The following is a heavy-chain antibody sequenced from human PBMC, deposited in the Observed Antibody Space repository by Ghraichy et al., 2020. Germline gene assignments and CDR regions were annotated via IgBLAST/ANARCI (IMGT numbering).Heavy chain of an antibody. Sequence: SETLSLTCAVYHGSFRGYSWTWIRQPPGKGLEWIGEMNHSGSTNHHPSLKSRVTISVDTSKNRFSLKLRSVTAADTAVYYCARATIRDGMDVWGPGTTVTVSS. J-gene: IGHJ6*02. V-gene: IGHV4-34*01. CDR2: MNHSGST. CDR3: ARATIRDGMDV. D-gene: IGHD5-12*01. CDR1: HGSFRGYS.